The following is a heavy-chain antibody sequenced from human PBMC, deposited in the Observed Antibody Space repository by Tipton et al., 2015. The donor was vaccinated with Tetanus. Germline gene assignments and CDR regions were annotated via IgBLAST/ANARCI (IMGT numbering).Heavy chain of an antibody. V-gene: IGHV4-31*03. CDR3: ATRGGGHCGAKCLINFFDP. CDR2: IYYSGST. CDR1: GGSISSGGYY. Sequence: TLSLTCTVSGGSISSGGYYWSWIRQHPGKGLEWIGYIYYSGSTYYNPSLKSRVTISVDTSKNQFSLKLSSVTAADTAVYYCATRGGGHCGAKCLINFFDPWGQGPLVSVSS. J-gene: IGHJ5*02. D-gene: IGHD2-21*01.